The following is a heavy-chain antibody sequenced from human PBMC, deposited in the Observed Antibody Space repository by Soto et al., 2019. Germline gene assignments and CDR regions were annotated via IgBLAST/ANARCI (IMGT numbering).Heavy chain of an antibody. CDR2: IYYSEST. D-gene: IGHD3-3*01. V-gene: IGHV4-59*01. CDR1: GGSISSYY. Sequence: PSETLSLTCTVSGGSISSYYWSWIRQPPGKGLEWIGYIYYSESTNYNPSLKSRVTISVDTSKNQFSLKLSSVTAADTAVYYCASDRGYGYGSGYYYYYGMNDWGQGTMVTVSS. J-gene: IGHJ6*02. CDR3: ASDRGYGYGSGYYYYYGMND.